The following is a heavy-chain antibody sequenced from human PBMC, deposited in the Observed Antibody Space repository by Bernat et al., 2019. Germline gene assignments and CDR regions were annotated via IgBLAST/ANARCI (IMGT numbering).Heavy chain of an antibody. Sequence: EVQLVESGGGLVQPGGSLRLSCAAPALTFITYNFNWVRRAPGKGLEWLSYISSSGSTISYAASVKGRFTISRDNAKNSLYLQISSLRAEDTDVYYCASEDRGTSYWGQGTLVTVSS. J-gene: IGHJ4*02. V-gene: IGHV3-48*01. CDR2: ISSSGSTI. D-gene: IGHD3-16*01. CDR3: ASEDRGTSY. CDR1: ALTFITYN.